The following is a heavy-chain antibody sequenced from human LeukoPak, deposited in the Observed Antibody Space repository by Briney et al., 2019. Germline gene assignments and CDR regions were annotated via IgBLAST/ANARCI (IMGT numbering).Heavy chain of an antibody. CDR2: IIPIFGTA. Sequence: SVKVSCKASGDTFSSYANSWVRQAPGQGPEGMGGIIPIFGTANYAQKEQGRVTTTTDESTSTAYMELSSLRSQDTAVYYRAGGIYFHDAFDIWGQGTMVTVSS. CDR3: AGGIYFHDAFDI. J-gene: IGHJ3*02. CDR1: GDTFSSYA. V-gene: IGHV1-69*05. D-gene: IGHD1-26*01.